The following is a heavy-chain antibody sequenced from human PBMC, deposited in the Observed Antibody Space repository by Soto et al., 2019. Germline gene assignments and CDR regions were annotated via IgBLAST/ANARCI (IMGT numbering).Heavy chain of an antibody. J-gene: IGHJ6*02. V-gene: IGHV1-69*13. CDR1: GGTFSSYA. CDR3: AREKVVVVPAEYYYYGMDV. D-gene: IGHD2-2*01. CDR2: IIPIFGTA. Sequence: GASVKVSCKASGGTFSSYAISGVRQVPGQGLEWMGGIIPIFGTANYAQKFQGRVTITADESTSTAYMELSSLRSEDTAVYYCAREKVVVVPAEYYYYGMDVWGQGTTVTVSS.